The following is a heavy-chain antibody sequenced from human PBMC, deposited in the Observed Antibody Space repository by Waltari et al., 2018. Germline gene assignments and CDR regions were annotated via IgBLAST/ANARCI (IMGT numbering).Heavy chain of an antibody. CDR2: IYYTGST. V-gene: IGHV4-39*01. CDR3: ARAGSGSYYLKSYFDY. J-gene: IGHJ4*02. CDR1: GGSISRSRYY. D-gene: IGHD3-10*01. Sequence: QLQLQESGPGLVKPSETLSLTCTVSGGSISRSRYYWGWIRQPPGKGLEWIGSIYYTGSTYYNPSLKSRVTISVDTSKNQFSLKLSSVTAADTAVYYCARAGSGSYYLKSYFDYWGRGTLVTVSS.